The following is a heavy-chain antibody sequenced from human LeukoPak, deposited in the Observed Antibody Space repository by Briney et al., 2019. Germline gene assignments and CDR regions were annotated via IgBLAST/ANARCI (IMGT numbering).Heavy chain of an antibody. CDR1: GFSFTDAW. CDR3: VTPPD. J-gene: IGHJ4*02. CDR2: IKSISAGGTT. Sequence: GGSLRLSCAASGFSFTDAWMAWVRQAPGKGPEWVGRIKSISAGGTTDYAAPVKGRFTISRDDSKNTLYLQMNSLKTEDTATCYCVTPPDWGPGTLVTVSS. V-gene: IGHV3-15*01.